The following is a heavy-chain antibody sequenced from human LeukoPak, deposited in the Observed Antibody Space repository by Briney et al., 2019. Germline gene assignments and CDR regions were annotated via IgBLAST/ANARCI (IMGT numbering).Heavy chain of an antibody. CDR2: INQGGSVK. CDR1: GFSFRDLW. V-gene: IGHV3-7*01. CDR3: ARFGYSGWNLEY. J-gene: IGHJ4*02. D-gene: IGHD5-12*01. Sequence: GGSLRLSCAASGFSFRDLWMTWVRQTPGKGLEWVANINQGGSVKYYVDSVKGRFTISRDDAKSSLYVQMNSLRDEDTAVYYCARFGYSGWNLEYWGQGTLVTVSS.